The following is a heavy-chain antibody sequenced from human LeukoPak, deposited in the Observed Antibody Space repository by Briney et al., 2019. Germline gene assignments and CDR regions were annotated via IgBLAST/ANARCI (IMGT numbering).Heavy chain of an antibody. Sequence: GGSLRLSCAASGFTFNSYSMNWVRQAPGKGLEGVSYISSSSSTIYYADSVKGRFTISRDNAKNSLYLQMNSLRAEDTAVYYCARAPRGYYDSSGFYAEYYFDYWGQGTLVTVSS. CDR1: GFTFNSYS. CDR2: ISSSSSTI. CDR3: ARAPRGYYDSSGFYAEYYFDY. J-gene: IGHJ4*02. V-gene: IGHV3-48*01. D-gene: IGHD3-22*01.